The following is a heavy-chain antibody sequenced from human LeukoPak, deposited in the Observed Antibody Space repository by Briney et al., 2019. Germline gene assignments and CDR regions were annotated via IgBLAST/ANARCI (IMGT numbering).Heavy chain of an antibody. V-gene: IGHV1-69*05. J-gene: IGHJ3*02. D-gene: IGHD3-22*01. CDR3: AREGDSSGYSNAFDI. CDR2: IIPIFGTA. Sequence: ASVKVSCXASGGTFSSYAISWVRRAPGQGLEWMGRIIPIFGTANYAQKFQGRVTITTDESTSTAYMELSSLRSEDTAVYYCAREGDSSGYSNAFDIWGQGTMVTVSS. CDR1: GGTFSSYA.